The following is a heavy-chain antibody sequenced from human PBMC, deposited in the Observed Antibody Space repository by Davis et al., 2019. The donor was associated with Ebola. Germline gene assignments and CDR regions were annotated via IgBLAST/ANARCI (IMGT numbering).Heavy chain of an antibody. CDR1: GFTFSSYA. V-gene: IGHV3-64*04. CDR3: VRGRHNSLHYFDY. CDR2: ITSNGGDT. D-gene: IGHD1-20*01. J-gene: IGHJ4*02. Sequence: GESLKISCSASGFTFSSYAMHWVRQAPGKGLQYVSTITSNGGDTYYADSVRGRFTISRDNAKNSLYLQMNSLRAEDTAVYYCVRGRHNSLHYFDYWGQGTLVSVSS.